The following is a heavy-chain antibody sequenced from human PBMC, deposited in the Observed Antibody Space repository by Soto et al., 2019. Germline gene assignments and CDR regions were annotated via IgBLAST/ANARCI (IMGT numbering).Heavy chain of an antibody. CDR1: GYTFSSYG. J-gene: IGHJ3*02. D-gene: IGHD6-19*01. Sequence: ASVKVSCKASGYTFSSYGISWVRQAPGQGLEWMGWISGYNGNTNYAQKLQGRVTMTIDTSTSTGYMELRSLRSDDTAVYYCARGLGSSGWYSPWDAFDIWGQGTMVTVSS. CDR3: ARGLGSSGWYSPWDAFDI. CDR2: ISGYNGNT. V-gene: IGHV1-18*01.